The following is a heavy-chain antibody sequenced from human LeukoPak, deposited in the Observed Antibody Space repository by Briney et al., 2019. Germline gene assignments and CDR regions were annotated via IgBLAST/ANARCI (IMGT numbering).Heavy chain of an antibody. J-gene: IGHJ5*02. Sequence: PGGSLRLSCAASGFTFSSYSMNWVRQAPGKGLEWVSSISSSSSYIYYADSVKGRFTISRDNAKNSLYLLMNSLRAEDTAVYYCARDRVPQYYDSSGYLGPWGRGTLVTVSS. D-gene: IGHD3-22*01. CDR1: GFTFSSYS. V-gene: IGHV3-21*01. CDR3: ARDRVPQYYDSSGYLGP. CDR2: ISSSSSYI.